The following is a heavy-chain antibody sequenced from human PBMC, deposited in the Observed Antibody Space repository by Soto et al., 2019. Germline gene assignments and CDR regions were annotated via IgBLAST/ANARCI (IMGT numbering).Heavy chain of an antibody. Sequence: SETLSLTCAVYGGSFSGYYWSWIRQPPGKGLEWVGGINHSGSTTYNPSLKSRVTISVDTSKNQFSLKLSSVTAADTAVYYCAIHYGYGKYYFDYWGQGTLVTVSS. V-gene: IGHV4-34*09. CDR2: INHSGST. CDR1: GGSFSGYY. J-gene: IGHJ4*02. D-gene: IGHD3-16*01. CDR3: AIHYGYGKYYFDY.